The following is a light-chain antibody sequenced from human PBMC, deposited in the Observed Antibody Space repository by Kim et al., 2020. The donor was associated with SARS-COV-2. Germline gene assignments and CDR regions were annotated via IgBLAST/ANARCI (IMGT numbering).Light chain of an antibody. V-gene: IGLV4-69*01. CDR2: LNSDGSH. Sequence: APVTLTCTLSSAHSSYAIAWHQQQPEKGHRYLMKLNSDGSHSKGDGIPDRFSGSSSGAERYLTISSLQSEDEADYYCQTCGTGIQVFGGGTQLTVL. CDR3: QTCGTGIQV. CDR1: SAHSSYA. J-gene: IGLJ2*01.